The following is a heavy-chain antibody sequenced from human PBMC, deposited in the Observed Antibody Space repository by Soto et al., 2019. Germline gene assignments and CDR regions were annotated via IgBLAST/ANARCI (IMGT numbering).Heavy chain of an antibody. CDR1: GDSISGGASF. D-gene: IGHD2-2*01. Sequence: SETLSLTCTVSGDSISGGASFWSWIRQPPGKGLEWIANVYYSGSSYYNPSLKSRLTISVDTTKDQFSLQLKSMTAADTAVYYCAKLSCTSSTCYFPGWFDPWGQGTLVTVSS. V-gene: IGHV4-31*03. CDR3: AKLSCTSSTCYFPGWFDP. CDR2: VYYSGSS. J-gene: IGHJ5*02.